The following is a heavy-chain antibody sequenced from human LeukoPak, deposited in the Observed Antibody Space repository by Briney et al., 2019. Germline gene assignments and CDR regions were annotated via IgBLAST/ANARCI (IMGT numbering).Heavy chain of an antibody. V-gene: IGHV3-33*01. Sequence: GRSLRLSCAASGFTFSSYGMHWVRQAPGKGLEWVAVIWYDGSNKYYADSVKGRFTISRDNSKNTLYLQMNSLRAEDTAVYYCASEGYCSSTNCFFDYWGQGTLVTVSS. CDR2: IWYDGSNK. CDR1: GFTFSSYG. CDR3: ASEGYCSSTNCFFDY. J-gene: IGHJ4*02. D-gene: IGHD2-2*01.